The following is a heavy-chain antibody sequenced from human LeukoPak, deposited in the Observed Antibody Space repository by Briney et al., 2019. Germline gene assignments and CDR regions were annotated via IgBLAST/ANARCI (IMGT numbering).Heavy chain of an antibody. CDR2: IYYSGST. CDR1: GGSISSHY. J-gene: IGHJ6*03. CDR3: ARVGFWSGYLNYYYYMDV. Sequence: PSETLSLTCTVSGGSISSHYWSWIRQPPGKGLEWIGYIYYSGSTNYNPSLKSRVTISVDTSKNQFSLKLSSVTAADTAVYYCARVGFWSGYLNYYYYMDVWGKGTTVTVSS. V-gene: IGHV4-59*11. D-gene: IGHD3-3*01.